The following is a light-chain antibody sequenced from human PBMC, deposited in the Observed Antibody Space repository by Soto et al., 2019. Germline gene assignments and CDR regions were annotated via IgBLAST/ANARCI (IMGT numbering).Light chain of an antibody. CDR3: LQRHNYPLA. Sequence: AIQMTQSPSSLSASVGDRVTITCRASQGIRNDLGWYQQKPGKAPKLLIYAASSLQSGVPSRFSGSGSGTDFTFTISRPPPEDFGTYFCLQRHNYPLAFGQGTKVEIK. J-gene: IGKJ1*01. CDR1: QGIRND. CDR2: AAS. V-gene: IGKV1-6*01.